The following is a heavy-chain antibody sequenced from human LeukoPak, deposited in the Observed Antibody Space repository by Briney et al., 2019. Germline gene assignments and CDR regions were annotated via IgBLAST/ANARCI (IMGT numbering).Heavy chain of an antibody. CDR2: IYTSGST. J-gene: IGHJ3*02. CDR1: GGSISSYY. CDR3: ASWGYYDSSGYNADAFDI. V-gene: IGHV4-4*07. Sequence: SETLSLTCTVSGGSISSYYWSWIRQPAGKGLEWIGRIYTSGSTNYIPSLKSRVTMSVDTSKNQFSLKLSSVTAADTAVYYCASWGYYDSSGYNADAFDIWGQGTMVTVSS. D-gene: IGHD3-22*01.